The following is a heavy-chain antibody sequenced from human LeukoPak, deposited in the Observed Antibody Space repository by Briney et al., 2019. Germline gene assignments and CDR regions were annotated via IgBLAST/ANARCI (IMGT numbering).Heavy chain of an antibody. V-gene: IGHV3-7*01. CDR1: GFTFSNYW. Sequence: GGSLRLSCAGSGFTFSNYWMTWVRQAPGKGLEWVANVKQDESEKHYVDSVKGRFTISRDNVKSSLYLRMDSLRVEDTAVYYCARDRDYHDDRTDYYYDAFDIWGQGTTVTVSS. J-gene: IGHJ3*02. CDR3: ARDRDYHDDRTDYYYDAFDI. D-gene: IGHD3-22*01. CDR2: VKQDESEK.